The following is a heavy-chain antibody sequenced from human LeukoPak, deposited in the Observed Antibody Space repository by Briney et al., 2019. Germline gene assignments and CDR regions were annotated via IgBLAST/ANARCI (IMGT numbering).Heavy chain of an antibody. CDR2: IYYSGST. CDR1: AGSISSSSYY. CDR3: ARIVVVPAAKFDY. J-gene: IGHJ4*02. D-gene: IGHD2-2*01. V-gene: IGHV4-39*07. Sequence: PSETLSLTCTVSAGSISSSSYYWGWIRQPPGKGLEWIGSIYYSGSTYYNPSLKSRVTISVDTSKNQFSLKLSSVTAEDTAVYYCARIVVVPAAKFDYWGQGTLVTVSS.